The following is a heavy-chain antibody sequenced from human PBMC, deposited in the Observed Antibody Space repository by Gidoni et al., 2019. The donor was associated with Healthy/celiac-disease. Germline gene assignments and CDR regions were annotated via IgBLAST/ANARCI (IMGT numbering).Heavy chain of an antibody. J-gene: IGHJ6*02. V-gene: IGHV3-30*18. CDR3: AKGMVRGVNYYYGMDV. CDR1: GFTFSSYG. CDR2: ISYDGSNK. D-gene: IGHD3-10*01. Sequence: VQLVASGAGVVQPGRSLRLSCAASGFTFSSYGMHWVRQAPGKGLEWVAVISYDGSNKYYADSVKGRVTISRDNSKNTLYLQMNSLRAENTAVYYWAKGMVRGVNYYYGMDVGGQGTTVTGSS.